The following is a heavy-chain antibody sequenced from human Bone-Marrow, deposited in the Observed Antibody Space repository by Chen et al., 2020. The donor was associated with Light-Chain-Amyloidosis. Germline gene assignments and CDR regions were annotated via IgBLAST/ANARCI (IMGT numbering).Heavy chain of an antibody. D-gene: IGHD6-13*01. CDR1: GFTFSTYA. J-gene: IGHJ2*01. Sequence: EVQLVESGGGLVQPGGSLRLSCAASGFTFSTYAMHWVRQAPGKGLEYVSAITDNGGTTYYANSVKGRFTISRDNSKNTLYLQMGSLRVEAMAVYYCARDTLGTDWYFDLWGRGTLITVSS. CDR3: ARDTLGTDWYFDL. CDR2: ITDNGGTT. V-gene: IGHV3-64*01.